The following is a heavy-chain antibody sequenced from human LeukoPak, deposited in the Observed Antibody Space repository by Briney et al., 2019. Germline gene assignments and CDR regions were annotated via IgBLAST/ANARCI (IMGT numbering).Heavy chain of an antibody. V-gene: IGHV1-18*01. CDR2: ISAYNGNT. J-gene: IGHJ4*02. CDR3: ARDLPSYRYYYGSGSYYGY. CDR1: GYTFTIYG. D-gene: IGHD3-10*01. Sequence: ASVKVSCKASGYTFTIYGISWVRQAPGQGLEWMGWISAYNGNTNYAQKLQGRVTMTTDTSTSTAYMELRSLRSDDTAVYYCARDLPSYRYYYGSGSYYGYWGQGTLVTVSS.